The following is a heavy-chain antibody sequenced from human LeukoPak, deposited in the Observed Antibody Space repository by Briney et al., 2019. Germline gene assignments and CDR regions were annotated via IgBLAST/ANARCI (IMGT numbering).Heavy chain of an antibody. CDR2: IYYSGST. Sequence: PSETLSLTCTVSGGSISSYYWSWIRLPPGKGLEWIGYIYYSGSTNYNPSLKSRVTISVDTSKNQFSLKLSSVTAADTAVYYCARHPYGGRFYPWGQGTLVTVSS. J-gene: IGHJ5*02. CDR1: GGSISSYY. D-gene: IGHD4-23*01. V-gene: IGHV4-59*08. CDR3: ARHPYGGRFYP.